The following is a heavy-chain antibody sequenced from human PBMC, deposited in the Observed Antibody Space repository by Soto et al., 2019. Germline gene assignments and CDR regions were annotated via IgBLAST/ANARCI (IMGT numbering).Heavy chain of an antibody. Sequence: SETLSLTCAVSGYSITNVNWWAWIRQPPGKGLEWIGYIFHSGTTHYSPSLKSRVTMSVDTSKNQFSLKVDSLTAEDTAVYYFARQYYFGSGSYYNRPFDFWGQGTLVTVSS. CDR3: ARQYYFGSGSYYNRPFDF. CDR2: IFHSGTT. D-gene: IGHD3-10*01. J-gene: IGHJ4*02. CDR1: GYSITNVNW. V-gene: IGHV4-28*01.